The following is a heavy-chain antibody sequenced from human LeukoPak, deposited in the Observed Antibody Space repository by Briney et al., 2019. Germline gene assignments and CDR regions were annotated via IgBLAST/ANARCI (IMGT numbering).Heavy chain of an antibody. D-gene: IGHD3-22*01. CDR1: GFTFSSYS. CDR2: ISSSSSTI. CDR3: ARDEYYDSSGYTS. V-gene: IGHV3-48*02. J-gene: IGHJ4*02. Sequence: PGGSLRLSCAASGFTFSSYSMTWVRQAPGKGLEWLSYISSSSSTIFYADSVKGRFTISRDNAKNALYLQMNSLRDDDTAVYYCARDEYYDSSGYTSWGQGTLVTVSS.